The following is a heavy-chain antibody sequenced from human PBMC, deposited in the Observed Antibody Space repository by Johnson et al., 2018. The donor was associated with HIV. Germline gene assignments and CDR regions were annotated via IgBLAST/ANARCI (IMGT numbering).Heavy chain of an antibody. CDR2: VSWNSGSI. D-gene: IGHD3-22*01. J-gene: IGHJ3*02. CDR1: GFSFDKYA. CDR3: AKDVDPSGYFYYAFDI. Sequence: VQLVESGGGLVQPGGSLGLSCVASGFSFDKYAMNWVRQVPGKGLEWVSGVSWNSGSIGYADSVRGRFTISRDNAKNSLFLQMNSMRPEDTAFYYCAKDVDPSGYFYYAFDIWGQGAMVTVSS. V-gene: IGHV3-9*01.